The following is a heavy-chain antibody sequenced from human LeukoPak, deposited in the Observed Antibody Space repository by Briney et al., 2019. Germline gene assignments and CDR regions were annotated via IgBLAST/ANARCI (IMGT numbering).Heavy chain of an antibody. D-gene: IGHD5-12*01. CDR1: GFXFSSYA. Sequence: PGGSLRLSCAASGFXFSSYAMHWVRQAPGKGQEYVSAISGNGGRTYYADSVKGRFTISRDNSKNTLYLQMGSLRAEDMAVYYCARLFSGYDSYDYWGQGTLVTVSS. CDR3: ARLFSGYDSYDY. V-gene: IGHV3-64*02. J-gene: IGHJ4*02. CDR2: ISGNGGRT.